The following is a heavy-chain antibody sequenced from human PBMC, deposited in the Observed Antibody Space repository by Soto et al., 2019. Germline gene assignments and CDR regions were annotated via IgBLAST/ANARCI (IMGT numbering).Heavy chain of an antibody. CDR1: GYTFTGYY. Sequence: GASVKVSCKASGYTFTGYYMHWVRQAPGQGLEWMGWINPNSGGTNYAQKFQGWVTMTRDTSISTAYMELSRLRSDDTAVYYCARVSPALWFGDQGFSYYFDYWGQGTLVTVSS. J-gene: IGHJ4*02. CDR2: INPNSGGT. D-gene: IGHD3-10*01. CDR3: ARVSPALWFGDQGFSYYFDY. V-gene: IGHV1-2*04.